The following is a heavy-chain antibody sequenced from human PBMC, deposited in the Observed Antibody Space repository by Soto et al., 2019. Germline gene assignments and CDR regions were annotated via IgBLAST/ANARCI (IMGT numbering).Heavy chain of an antibody. CDR2: IYYSGST. D-gene: IGHD6-13*01. Sequence: SETLSLTCTVSGGSISSYYWSWIRQPPGKGLEWIGYIYYSGSTNYNPSLESRVTISVDTSKNQFSLKLSSVTAADTAVYYCARGSGGSSSWYVPSSYYYYGMDVWGQGTTVTVSS. V-gene: IGHV4-59*01. CDR3: ARGSGGSSSWYVPSSYYYYGMDV. J-gene: IGHJ6*02. CDR1: GGSISSYY.